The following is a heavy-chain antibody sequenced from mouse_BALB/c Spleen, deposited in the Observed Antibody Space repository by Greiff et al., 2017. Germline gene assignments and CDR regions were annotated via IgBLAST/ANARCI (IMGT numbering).Heavy chain of an antibody. CDR3: AREGAHYYGSSYYFDY. D-gene: IGHD1-1*01. V-gene: IGHV3-6*02. CDR1: GYSITSGYY. CDR2: ISYDGSN. Sequence: EVKLQESGPGLVKPSQSLSLTCSVTGYSITSGYYWNWIRQFPGNKLEWMGYISYDGSNNYNPSLKNRISITRDTSKNQFFLKLNSVTTEDTATYYCAREGAHYYGSSYYFDYWGQGTTLTVSS. J-gene: IGHJ2*01.